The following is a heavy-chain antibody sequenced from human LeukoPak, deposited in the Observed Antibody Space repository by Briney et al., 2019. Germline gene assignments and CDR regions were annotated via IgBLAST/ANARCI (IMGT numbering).Heavy chain of an antibody. CDR3: AKARVTTGYYMQVDY. Sequence: GGSLRLSCAASGFTFSSYAMTWVRQAPGKGLEWVSVISASATAHYADSVKGRFSISRDNSENTVYLQMSSLRAEDTAVYYCAKARVTTGYYMQVDYWGQGTLVTVSS. J-gene: IGHJ4*02. V-gene: IGHV3-23*01. D-gene: IGHD3-9*01. CDR1: GFTFSSYA. CDR2: ISASATA.